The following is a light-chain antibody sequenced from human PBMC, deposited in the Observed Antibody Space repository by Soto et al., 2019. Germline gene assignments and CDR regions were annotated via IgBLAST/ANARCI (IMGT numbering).Light chain of an antibody. Sequence: QTVVTQEPSLTVSPGGTVTLTCTSTAGAVNTGYFPSWFQQRLGQAPTALIHSTFKRHSWTPARFSGSLLGGKAALTLSDVQPEEEDDDYCLLFYGGAQVFGAGTQLTVL. V-gene: IGLV7-43*01. CDR3: LLFYGGAQV. CDR2: STF. J-gene: IGLJ2*01. CDR1: AGAVNTGYF.